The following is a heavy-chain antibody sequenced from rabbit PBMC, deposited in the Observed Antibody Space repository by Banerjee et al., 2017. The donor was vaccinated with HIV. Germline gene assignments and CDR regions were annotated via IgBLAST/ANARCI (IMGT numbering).Heavy chain of an antibody. CDR3: ARGFYVSGSGYAYATVKYFNL. V-gene: IGHV1S40*01. J-gene: IGHJ4*01. CDR1: GFSFSSSYY. Sequence: QSLEESGGDLVKPGASLTLTCTASGFSFSSSYYMCWVRQAPGKGLEWIACIYVGSSDIIYYASWAKGRFTISKTSSTTVTLQMTSLTAADTATYFCARGFYVSGSGYAYATVKYFNLWGPGTLVTVS. CDR2: IYVGSSDII. D-gene: IGHD6-1*01.